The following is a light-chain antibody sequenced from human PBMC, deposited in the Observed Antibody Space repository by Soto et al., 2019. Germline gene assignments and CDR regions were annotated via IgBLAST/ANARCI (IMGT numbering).Light chain of an antibody. J-gene: IGKJ5*01. CDR1: HSISSY. CDR3: QHSYSTPSLT. CDR2: AAS. V-gene: IGKV1-39*01. Sequence: DIHITHSPSSLSSSVLYIFTITCLASHSISSYLNLYQQKPGKAPNPLIYAASSSQSGAPSTLSGRGSGKDFTLTTSSLQPEDFAPYYSQHSYSTPSLTSRHATRLEIK.